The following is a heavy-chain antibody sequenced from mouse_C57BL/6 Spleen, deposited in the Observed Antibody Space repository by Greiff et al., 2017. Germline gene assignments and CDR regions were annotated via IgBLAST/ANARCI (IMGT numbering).Heavy chain of an antibody. V-gene: IGHV5-4*01. CDR1: GFTFSSYA. Sequence: EVQRVESGGGLVKPGGSLKLSCAASGFTFSSYAMSWVRQTPEKRLEWVATISDGGSYTYYPDNVKGRFTISRDNAKNNLYLQMSHLKSEDTAMYYCARRGELGHFDYWGQGTTLTVSS. CDR2: ISDGGSYT. J-gene: IGHJ2*01. CDR3: ARRGELGHFDY. D-gene: IGHD4-1*01.